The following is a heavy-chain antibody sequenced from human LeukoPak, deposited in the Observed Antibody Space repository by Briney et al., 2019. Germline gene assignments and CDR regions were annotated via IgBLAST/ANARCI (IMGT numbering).Heavy chain of an antibody. Sequence: GGSLRLSCAASGFTFSNYGMHWVRQAPGKGLEWVAVISHDGSIKYYEDSVKGRFTISRDNSKNTLYLQMNSLGAEDTAVYYCAQDYYGSGGQGTLVTVSS. V-gene: IGHV3-30*18. J-gene: IGHJ4*02. CDR1: GFTFSNYG. CDR2: ISHDGSIK. D-gene: IGHD3-10*01. CDR3: AQDYYGS.